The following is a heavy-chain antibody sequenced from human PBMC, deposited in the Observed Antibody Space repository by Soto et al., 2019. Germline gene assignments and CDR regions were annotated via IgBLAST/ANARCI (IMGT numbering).Heavy chain of an antibody. J-gene: IGHJ4*02. Sequence: EVQLVESGGGLVQPGGSLRLSCSASGFTFSIYAMHWVRQAPGKGLEYVSSISTNGGSTHYADSVKGRFTISRDNSKNXXYLQMSSLRAEDTAVYYCVKGEYYYDGSAYYPFDYWGQGTLVTVSS. CDR3: VKGEYYYDGSAYYPFDY. D-gene: IGHD3-22*01. CDR2: ISTNGGST. CDR1: GFTFSIYA. V-gene: IGHV3-64D*06.